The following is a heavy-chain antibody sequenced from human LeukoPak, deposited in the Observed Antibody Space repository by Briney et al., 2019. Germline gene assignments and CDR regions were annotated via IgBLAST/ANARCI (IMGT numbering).Heavy chain of an antibody. J-gene: IGHJ4*02. V-gene: IGHV4-59*01. CDR2: IYYSGST. Sequence: PSETLSLTCTVSGASITSYHWSWIRQPAGKGLEWIGYIYYSGSTNYNPSLKSRVTISVDTSKNQFSLKLSSVTAADTAVYYCARDRDYGGNSMLDYWGQGTLVTVST. CDR1: GASITSYH. D-gene: IGHD4-23*01. CDR3: ARDRDYGGNSMLDY.